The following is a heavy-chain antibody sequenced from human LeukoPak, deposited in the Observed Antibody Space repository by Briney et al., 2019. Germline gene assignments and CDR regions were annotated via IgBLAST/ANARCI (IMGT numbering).Heavy chain of an antibody. CDR1: GGSITSYY. D-gene: IGHD3-10*01. J-gene: IGHJ6*02. CDR2: ISTSGST. V-gene: IGHV4-4*07. CDR3: ARDPWGVKMLRGVTTNYYYGLDV. Sequence: SETLSPTCTVSGGSITSYYWNWIRQPAGKGLEWIGRISTSGSTNYNPSLKSRVAMSVDTSKNQFSLKLSSVTAADTAVYYCARDPWGVKMLRGVTTNYYYGLDVWGQGTTVTVSS.